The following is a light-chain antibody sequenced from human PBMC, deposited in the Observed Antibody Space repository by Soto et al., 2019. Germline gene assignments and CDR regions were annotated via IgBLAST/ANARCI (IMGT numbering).Light chain of an antibody. J-gene: IGKJ1*01. CDR2: DAS. Sequence: EIVLTQSPATLSLSPGERATLSCRASQSVSPYLAWYQQKPGQAPRLLIYDASNSATGIPARFSGSGSGTDFTLTISSLEPEDFAVYYCQQRSNWPRWTFGQGTKVEIK. CDR1: QSVSPY. CDR3: QQRSNWPRWT. V-gene: IGKV3-11*01.